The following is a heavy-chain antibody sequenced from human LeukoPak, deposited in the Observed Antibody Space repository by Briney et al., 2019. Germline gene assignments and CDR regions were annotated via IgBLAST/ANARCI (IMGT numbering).Heavy chain of an antibody. J-gene: IGHJ5*02. CDR1: GGTFSSYA. Sequence: SVKVSCKASGGTFSSYAISWVRQAPGQGLEWMGGIIPIFGTANYAQEFQGRVTITADESTSTAYMELSSLRSEDTAVYYCARNRITIFGVVIIPNNWFDPWGQGTLVTVSS. V-gene: IGHV1-69*01. CDR3: ARNRITIFGVVIIPNNWFDP. CDR2: IIPIFGTA. D-gene: IGHD3-3*01.